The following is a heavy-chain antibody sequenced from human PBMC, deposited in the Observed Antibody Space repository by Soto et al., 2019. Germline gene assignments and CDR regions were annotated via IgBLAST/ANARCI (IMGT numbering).Heavy chain of an antibody. CDR3: AKDTIRFLESDSPNCFDP. CDR1: GFTFNDSA. CDR2: VSWNSGSI. Sequence: PGGSVRLSCADSGFTFNDSAMNWVRQAPGKDLEWVSGVSWNSGSIGYADSVKGLFTISRDNANDSPYLQMNSLRPKDTAFYNCAKDTIRFLESDSPNCFDPWCQGTLVTVSS. D-gene: IGHD3-3*01. J-gene: IGHJ5*02. V-gene: IGHV3-9*01.